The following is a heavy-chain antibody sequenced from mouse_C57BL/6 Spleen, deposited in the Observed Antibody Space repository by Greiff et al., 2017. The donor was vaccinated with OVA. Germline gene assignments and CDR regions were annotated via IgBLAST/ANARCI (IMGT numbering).Heavy chain of an antibody. CDR1: GFTFSDYG. CDR2: ISSGSSTI. CDR3: ARVDGYYGYFDV. Sequence: EVQLVESGGGLVKPGGSLKLSCAASGFTFSDYGMHWVRQAPEQGLEWVAYISSGSSTIYYADTVKGRFTISRDNAKNTLFLQMTSLRSEDTAMYYCARVDGYYGYFDVWGTGTTVTVSS. J-gene: IGHJ1*03. V-gene: IGHV5-17*01. D-gene: IGHD2-3*01.